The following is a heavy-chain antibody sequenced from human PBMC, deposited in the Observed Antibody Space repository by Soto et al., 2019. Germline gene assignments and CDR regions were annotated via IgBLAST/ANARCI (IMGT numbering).Heavy chain of an antibody. V-gene: IGHV3-30*04. J-gene: IGHJ4*02. CDR1: GFTFSSYA. CDR3: ARDRGFIAAAGTGYFDY. D-gene: IGHD6-13*01. CDR2: ISYDGSNK. Sequence: GESLKISCAASGFTFSSYAMHWVRQAPGKGQEWVAVISYDGSNKYYADSVKGRFTISRDNSKNTLYLQMNSLRAEDTAVYYCARDRGFIAAAGTGYFDYWGQGTLGTVSS.